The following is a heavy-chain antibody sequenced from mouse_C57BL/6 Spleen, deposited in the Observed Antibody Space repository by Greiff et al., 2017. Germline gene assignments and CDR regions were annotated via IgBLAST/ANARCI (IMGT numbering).Heavy chain of an antibody. D-gene: IGHD2-3*01. Sequence: QVQLQQPGAELVKPGASVKLSCKASGYTFTSYWMQWVKQRPGQGLEWIGEIDPSDSYTNYNQKFKGKATLTVDTSSSTAYLQLSSLASEDSAVYCCARSDGYARFAYWGQGTLVTVSA. CDR2: IDPSDSYT. CDR1: GYTFTSYW. J-gene: IGHJ3*01. V-gene: IGHV1-50*01. CDR3: ARSDGYARFAY.